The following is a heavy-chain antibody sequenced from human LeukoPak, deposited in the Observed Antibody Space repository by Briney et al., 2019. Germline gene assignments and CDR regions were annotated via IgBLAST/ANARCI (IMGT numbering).Heavy chain of an antibody. CDR3: ARVYSSSNDY. CDR2: IWYDGSKK. CDR1: GFTFSSYG. V-gene: IGHV3-33*01. D-gene: IGHD6-6*01. J-gene: IGHJ4*02. Sequence: GGSLRLSCAASGFTFSSYGMHWVRQSPGKGLEWLALIWYDGSKKYYADSLKGRFTISRDNSKNTLYLQMNNLRAEDTAVYYCARVYSSSNDYWGQGTLVTVSS.